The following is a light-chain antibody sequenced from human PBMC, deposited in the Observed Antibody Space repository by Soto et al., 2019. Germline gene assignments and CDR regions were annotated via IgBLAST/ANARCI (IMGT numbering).Light chain of an antibody. J-gene: IGKJ2*01. CDR3: QHYTNWPYT. V-gene: IGKV3-15*01. CDR2: GAS. CDR1: QSVGSN. Sequence: EIVMTQSPATLSVSPGERASLSCRASQSVGSNLAWYQQTAGQAPRLLIYGASTSATGIPARFSGSGSGTDFTLTFSSLQSEDFEVYSCQHYTNWPYTFGQGTKLEIK.